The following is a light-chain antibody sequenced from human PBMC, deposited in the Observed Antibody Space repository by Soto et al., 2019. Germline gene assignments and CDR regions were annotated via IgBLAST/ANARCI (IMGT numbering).Light chain of an antibody. J-gene: IGKJ4*01. Sequence: DIQMTQSPSSLSASVGDRVTITCRASQSISSYLNWYQQKPGKAPKLLIYAASSLQSGVPSRFSGSGSGTDFTLTISSLQPEEFATYYCQQSYSTLTFGGGTKVDIK. V-gene: IGKV1-39*01. CDR1: QSISSY. CDR2: AAS. CDR3: QQSYSTLT.